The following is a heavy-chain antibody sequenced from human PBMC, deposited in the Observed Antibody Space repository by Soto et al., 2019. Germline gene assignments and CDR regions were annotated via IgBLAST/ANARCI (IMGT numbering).Heavy chain of an antibody. V-gene: IGHV3-23*01. CDR3: AKDFRPDEVYDVDF. Sequence: EVQVLESGGKYIEPGGSLSLSCDASGFTFSTYNMNWMRRAPGKGLEWVASIWGDGSGKFYADSVKGRFTVSRDNSGNTMYLQMHSLRPEDTAVYYCAKDFRPDEVYDVDFWGQGTLVTVSP. D-gene: IGHD5-12*01. J-gene: IGHJ4*02. CDR1: GFTFSTYN. CDR2: IWGDGSGK.